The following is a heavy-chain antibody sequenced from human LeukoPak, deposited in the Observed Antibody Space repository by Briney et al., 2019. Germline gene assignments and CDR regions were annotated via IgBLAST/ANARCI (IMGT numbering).Heavy chain of an antibody. D-gene: IGHD3-3*01. Sequence: ASVKVSCKASGGTFSSYAISWVRQAPGQGLEWMGGIIPIFGTANYAQKFQGRVTITADESTSTAYMELSSLRSEDTAVYYCAGTRQGFLEWLSHFDYWGQGTLVTVSS. J-gene: IGHJ4*02. CDR3: AGTRQGFLEWLSHFDY. V-gene: IGHV1-69*01. CDR2: IIPIFGTA. CDR1: GGTFSSYA.